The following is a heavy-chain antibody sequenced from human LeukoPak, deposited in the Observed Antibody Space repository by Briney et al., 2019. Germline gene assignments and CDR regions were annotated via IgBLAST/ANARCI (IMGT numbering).Heavy chain of an antibody. V-gene: IGHV4-31*03. CDR2: IYYSGST. J-gene: IGHJ6*04. D-gene: IGHD3-9*01. CDR1: GGSISSGGYY. Sequence: PSQTLSLTCTVSGGSISSGGYYWSWIRQHPGKGLEWIGYIYYSGSTYYNPSLKSRVTISVDTSKHQFSLKLSSVTAADTAVYYCARDRPYYDILPGPRWPYGMDVWGKGTTVTVSS. CDR3: ARDRPYYDILPGPRWPYGMDV.